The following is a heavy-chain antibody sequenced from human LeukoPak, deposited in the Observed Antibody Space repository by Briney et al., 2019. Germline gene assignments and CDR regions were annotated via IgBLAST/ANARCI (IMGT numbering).Heavy chain of an antibody. CDR3: ARDRIVVDASTWLDP. Sequence: AGSLRLSCTASGFTFNKYWMHWVRHFPGQGLDWVSRINKDGSTTNYADSVRGRFTISRDNARNTVYLQMNGLRSEDTAVYYCARDRIVVDASTWLDPWGRGTLVTVSS. D-gene: IGHD2-15*01. J-gene: IGHJ5*02. V-gene: IGHV3-74*01. CDR1: GFTFNKYW. CDR2: INKDGSTT.